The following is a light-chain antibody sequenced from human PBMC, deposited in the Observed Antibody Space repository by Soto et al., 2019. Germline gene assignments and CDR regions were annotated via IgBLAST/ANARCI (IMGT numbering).Light chain of an antibody. CDR2: GAS. CDR1: QSISSSY. Sequence: EIVLTQSPGTLSLSPGERATLSCRASQSISSSYLAWYQLKPGQAPRLLIYGASRRATGFPDRFSGSGSGTDFTLTISRLEPDDFAVYYCQQYGSSPQTFGQGTKVEIK. V-gene: IGKV3-20*01. CDR3: QQYGSSPQT. J-gene: IGKJ1*01.